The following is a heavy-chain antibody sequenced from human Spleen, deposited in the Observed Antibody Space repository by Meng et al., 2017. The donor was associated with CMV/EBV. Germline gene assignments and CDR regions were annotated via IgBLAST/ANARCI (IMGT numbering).Heavy chain of an antibody. CDR3: ARGVGVWSGHYYFDS. D-gene: IGHD3-3*01. CDR2: IHQSGST. J-gene: IGHJ4*02. V-gene: IGHV4-4*02. CDR1: GSIRSHSW. Sequence: GSIRSHSWSSRVRQPPGKGLEWRAEIHQSGSTRYNPSLKSRVIISADKSKNEFSLKLISVTAADRAVYYCARGVGVWSGHYYFDSWGQGTLVTVSS.